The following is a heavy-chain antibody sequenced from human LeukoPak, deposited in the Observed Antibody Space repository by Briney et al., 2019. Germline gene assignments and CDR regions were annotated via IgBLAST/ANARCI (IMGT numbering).Heavy chain of an antibody. V-gene: IGHV4-59*01. Sequence: SETLSLTCSVSGGSINSDYWGWIRQPPGKGPEWIGYIYYSGGTTYNPSLKSRVTISVDRSKNQFSLKLTSVTAADTAVYYCARDMDSSGQYYYYMDVWGKGTTVTVSS. J-gene: IGHJ6*03. D-gene: IGHD6-6*01. CDR2: IYYSGGT. CDR3: ARDMDSSGQYYYYMDV. CDR1: GGSINSDY.